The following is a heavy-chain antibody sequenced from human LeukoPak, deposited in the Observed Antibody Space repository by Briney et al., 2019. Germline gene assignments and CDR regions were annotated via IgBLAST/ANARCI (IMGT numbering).Heavy chain of an antibody. CDR3: ARGVVREGNAFDI. D-gene: IGHD3-10*01. V-gene: IGHV4-30-2*01. J-gene: IGHJ3*02. Sequence: PSETLSLTCAVSGGSISSGGYSWSWIRQPPGKGLEWIGYIYHSGSTYYNPSLKSRVTISVDRSKNQFSLKLSSVTAADTAVYYCARGVVREGNAFDIRGQGTMVTVSS. CDR1: GGSISSGGYS. CDR2: IYHSGST.